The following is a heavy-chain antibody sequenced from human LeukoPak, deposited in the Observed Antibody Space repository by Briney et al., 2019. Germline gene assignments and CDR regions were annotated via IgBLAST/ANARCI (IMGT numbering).Heavy chain of an antibody. CDR2: INPNSGGT. CDR1: GYTFTDYY. Sequence: GASVKVSCEATGYTFTDYYIHWVRQAPGQGLEWMGWINPNSGGTNYAQKFQGRVTMTRDTSISTAYMELSRLRSDDTAVYYCARHDIVATRDKYYFDYWGQGTLVTVSS. J-gene: IGHJ4*02. D-gene: IGHD5-12*01. CDR3: ARHDIVATRDKYYFDY. V-gene: IGHV1-2*02.